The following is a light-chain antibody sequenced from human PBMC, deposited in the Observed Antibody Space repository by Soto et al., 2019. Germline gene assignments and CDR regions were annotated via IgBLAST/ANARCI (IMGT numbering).Light chain of an antibody. CDR1: QSISSY. J-gene: IGKJ1*01. V-gene: IGKV1-39*01. Sequence: DIQMTQSPSSLSASVGDRVTITCRASQSISSYLNWYQQKPGKVPKLLIYAASSLQGGVPSRFSGSGSGTDFTLTISSLQPEDVATYYCQQSFSAPWTFGQGTKVDI. CDR3: QQSFSAPWT. CDR2: AAS.